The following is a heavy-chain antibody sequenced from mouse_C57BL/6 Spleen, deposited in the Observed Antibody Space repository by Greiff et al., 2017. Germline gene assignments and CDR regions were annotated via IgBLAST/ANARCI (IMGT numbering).Heavy chain of an antibody. Sequence: DVMLVESGGGLVKPGGSLKLSCAASGFTFSDYGMHWVRQAPEKGLEWVAYISSGSSTIYYADKVKGRFTISRDNAKNTLFLQMTSLRSEDTAMYYCATITTVPHFDYWGQGTTLTVSS. CDR3: ATITTVPHFDY. V-gene: IGHV5-17*01. CDR1: GFTFSDYG. J-gene: IGHJ2*01. CDR2: ISSGSSTI. D-gene: IGHD1-1*01.